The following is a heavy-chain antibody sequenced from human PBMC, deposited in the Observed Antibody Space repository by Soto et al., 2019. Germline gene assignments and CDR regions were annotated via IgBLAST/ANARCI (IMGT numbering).Heavy chain of an antibody. V-gene: IGHV3-23*01. Sequence: GGSLRLSCAASGFTFSSYAMSWVRQAPGKGLEWVSAISGSGGSTYYADSVKGRFTISRDNSKNTPYLQMNSLRAEDTAVYYCEKVIAAAGYYYYGMDVWGQGTTVTV. CDR3: EKVIAAAGYYYYGMDV. CDR2: ISGSGGST. CDR1: GFTFSSYA. D-gene: IGHD6-13*01. J-gene: IGHJ6*02.